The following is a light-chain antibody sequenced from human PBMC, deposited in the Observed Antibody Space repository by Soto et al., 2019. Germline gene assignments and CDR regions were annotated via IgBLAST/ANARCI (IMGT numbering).Light chain of an antibody. J-gene: IGLJ7*01. CDR2: RSD. CDR3: AAYTGNLNGPV. CDR1: SSTFATNY. V-gene: IGLV1-47*01. Sequence: QSALNQPPSASGTPGQRVSISCSGDSSTFATNYVHWYQQLPGAATKLPIYRSDQRPSGVPARFSGSKTGTSASLTISGLRPEDEAHYYCAAYTGNLNGPVFGGGTQLTVL.